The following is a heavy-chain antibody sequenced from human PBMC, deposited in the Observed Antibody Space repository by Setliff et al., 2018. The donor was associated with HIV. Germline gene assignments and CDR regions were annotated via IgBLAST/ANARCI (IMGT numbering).Heavy chain of an antibody. CDR3: ARLVDTNLVNWGNWFDP. CDR1: GYTFTTNW. CDR2: IHPSDSNA. V-gene: IGHV5-51*01. Sequence: PGESLKISCKGSGYTFTTNWIGWVRQMPGKGLEWMGIIHPSDSNATYSPSFQGQVTISADKSIATAYLQWTSLKASDTAMYCARLVDTNLVNWGNWFDPWGQGTLVTVPQ. D-gene: IGHD5-18*01. J-gene: IGHJ5*02.